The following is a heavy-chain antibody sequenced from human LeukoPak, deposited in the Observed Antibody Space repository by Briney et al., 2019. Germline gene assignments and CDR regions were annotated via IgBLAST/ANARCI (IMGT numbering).Heavy chain of an antibody. Sequence: GGSLRLSCAASGFSFGSYGMHWVRQAPGKGLEWVAVISHEGSSKYYADSVKGRFTISRDNSKNMVYLQTNSLRVEDTAVYYCARTREQWQVLDYWGQGTQVTVSS. CDR3: ARTREQWQVLDY. D-gene: IGHD6-19*01. CDR2: ISHEGSSK. J-gene: IGHJ4*02. V-gene: IGHV3-30*03. CDR1: GFSFGSYG.